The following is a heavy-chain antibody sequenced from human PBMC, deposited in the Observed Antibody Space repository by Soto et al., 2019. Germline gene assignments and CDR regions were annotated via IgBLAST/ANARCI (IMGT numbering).Heavy chain of an antibody. CDR1: GFTFSSYG. Sequence: QVQLVESGGGVVQPGRSLRLSCAASGFTFSSYGMHWVRQAPGKGLEWVAVIWYDGSNKYYADSVKGRFTISRDKSKNTLYLQMNSLRAEDTAVYYCARDRQSLYDYWGQGTLVTVSS. J-gene: IGHJ4*02. CDR3: ARDRQSLYDY. CDR2: IWYDGSNK. V-gene: IGHV3-33*01. D-gene: IGHD6-19*01.